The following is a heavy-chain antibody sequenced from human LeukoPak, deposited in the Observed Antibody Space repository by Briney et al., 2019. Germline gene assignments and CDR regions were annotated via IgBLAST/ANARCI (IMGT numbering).Heavy chain of an antibody. Sequence: GGSLRLSCAASGFTFSNYEMNWVRQAPGKGLEWISHISNFGDIIHYADSVGGRFTISRDNDKNSIYLQMNSLRAEDTAVYYCAKDATPALGTVYMDVWGKGTTVTISS. CDR2: ISNFGDII. CDR1: GFTFSNYE. V-gene: IGHV3-48*03. J-gene: IGHJ6*03. CDR3: AKDATPALGTVYMDV. D-gene: IGHD6-13*01.